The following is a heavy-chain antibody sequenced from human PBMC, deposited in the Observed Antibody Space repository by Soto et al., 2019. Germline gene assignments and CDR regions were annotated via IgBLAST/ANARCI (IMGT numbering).Heavy chain of an antibody. D-gene: IGHD4-17*01. CDR2: IYSGGST. CDR3: ARGRGDYEGYYFDY. J-gene: IGHJ4*02. V-gene: IGHV3-53*01. CDR1: GFTVSSNY. Sequence: GGSLRLSCAASGFTVSSNYMSWVRQAPGKGLEWVSVIYSGGSTYYADSVKGRFTISRDNSKNTLYLQMNSLRAEDTAVYYCARGRGDYEGYYFDYWGQGTLVTVSS.